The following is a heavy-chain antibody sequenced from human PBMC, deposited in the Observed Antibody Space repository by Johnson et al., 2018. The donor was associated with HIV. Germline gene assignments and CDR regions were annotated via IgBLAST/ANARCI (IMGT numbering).Heavy chain of an antibody. D-gene: IGHD4-23*01. CDR2: ISGSGGST. CDR3: VREIQSYGGNFGGAFDI. CDR1: GFTFSSYA. Sequence: VQLVESGGGLVQPGGSLRLSCAASGFTFSSYAMSWVRQAPGKGLEWVSAISGSGGSTYYADSVKGRFTISRDNSKNTLYLQMNSLRAEDTAVYYCVREIQSYGGNFGGAFDIWGQGTMVTVSS. V-gene: IGHV3-23*04. J-gene: IGHJ3*02.